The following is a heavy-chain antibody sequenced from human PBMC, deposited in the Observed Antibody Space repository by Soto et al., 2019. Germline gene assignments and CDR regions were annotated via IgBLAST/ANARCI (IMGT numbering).Heavy chain of an antibody. CDR2: ISSNGGSR. D-gene: IGHD3-10*01. V-gene: IGHV3-64*01. CDR3: AIDGAALLGYHYCYYMGV. J-gene: IGHJ6*03. Sequence: EVQLVESGGGLVQPGESLRLSCAASGFTFSDYWMHWVRQAPGKGLEFVSGISSNGGSRYSANSVKGRFTISRDKSKNTLFLQMGRLRSEDMAVYYCAIDGAALLGYHYCYYMGVWGKGTTVTVSS. CDR1: GFTFSDYW.